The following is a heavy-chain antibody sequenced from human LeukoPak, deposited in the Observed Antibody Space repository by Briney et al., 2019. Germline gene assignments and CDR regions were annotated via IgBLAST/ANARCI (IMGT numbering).Heavy chain of an antibody. CDR3: ARGPPLRGYSYGYPFDY. CDR1: GYTFTSYD. D-gene: IGHD5-18*01. V-gene: IGHV1-8*01. J-gene: IGHJ4*02. Sequence: GASVKVSCKASGYTFTSYDFNWVRQATGQRPEWMGWMSPNSGDTGYAQKFQGRVTMTRNTSISTAYMELSSLRSEDTAVYYCARGPPLRGYSYGYPFDYWGQGALVTVSS. CDR2: MSPNSGDT.